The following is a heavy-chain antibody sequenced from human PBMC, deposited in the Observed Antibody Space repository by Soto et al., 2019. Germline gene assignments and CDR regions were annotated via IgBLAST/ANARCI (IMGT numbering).Heavy chain of an antibody. CDR1: GLKVSSW. J-gene: IGHJ4*02. CDR2: TTQDGSGR. CDR3: ASLDTVVIKTGGY. V-gene: IGHV3-7*01. D-gene: IGHD2-21*01. Sequence: EVQLVESGGGLVQPGGSLRLSCAASGLKVSSWMSWVRQAPGKGLEWVAMTTQDGSGRHYLDSLKGRFTISRDSAKNSTYLQMNSLTVEDTAMYYCASLDTVVIKTGGYWGQGTQVTVSS.